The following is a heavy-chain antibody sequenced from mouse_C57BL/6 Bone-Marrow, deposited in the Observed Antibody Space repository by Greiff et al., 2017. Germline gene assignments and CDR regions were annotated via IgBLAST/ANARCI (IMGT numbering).Heavy chain of an antibody. D-gene: IGHD2-3*01. CDR3: TSDGLDY. V-gene: IGHV14-4*01. Sequence: EVQLQQSGAELVRPGASVKLSCTASGFNIKDDSMHWVKQRPEQGLEWIGWIDPENGDTEYASKFQGKATITADTSSNTAYLQLSSLTSEDTAVYYCTSDGLDYWGQGTTLTVSS. CDR1: GFNIKDDS. CDR2: IDPENGDT. J-gene: IGHJ2*01.